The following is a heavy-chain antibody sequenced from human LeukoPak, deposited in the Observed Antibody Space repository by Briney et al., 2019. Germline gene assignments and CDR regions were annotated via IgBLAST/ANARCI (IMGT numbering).Heavy chain of an antibody. CDR2: ISAYNGNT. CDR3: AIEGGYFDY. CDR1: GYTFTSYG. V-gene: IGHV1-18*01. Sequence: ASVKVSCKASGYTFTSYGITWVRHAPGQGPEPLAWISAYNGNTNYAQKLQGRVTMTTDTSTSTAYMELRSLRSDDTAVYYCAIEGGYFDYWGQGTLVTVSS. J-gene: IGHJ4*02. D-gene: IGHD3-16*01.